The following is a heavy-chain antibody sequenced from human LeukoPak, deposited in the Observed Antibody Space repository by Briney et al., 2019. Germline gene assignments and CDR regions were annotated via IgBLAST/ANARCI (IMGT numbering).Heavy chain of an antibody. J-gene: IGHJ3*02. CDR1: GFTFSSYS. V-gene: IGHV3-21*01. Sequence: GGSLRLTCAASGFTFSSYSMTWVRQAPGKGLEWVSSISSSSSYIYYADSVKGRFTISRDNAKNSLYLQINSLRAEDTAVYYCARNLDSSGYYDDAFDIWGQGTMVTVSS. CDR3: ARNLDSSGYYDDAFDI. CDR2: ISSSSSYI. D-gene: IGHD3-22*01.